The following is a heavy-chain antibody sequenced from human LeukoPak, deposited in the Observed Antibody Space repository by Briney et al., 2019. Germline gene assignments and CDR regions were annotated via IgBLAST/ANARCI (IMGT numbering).Heavy chain of an antibody. J-gene: IGHJ4*02. Sequence: GESLKISCKGSGYSFTSYWIGWVRQMPGKGLEWMGIIYPGDSDTRYSPSFQGQVTISADKSISTAYLQWSSLKASDTAMYYCARRSYCGGDCYSFDYWGQGTLVTVSS. D-gene: IGHD2-21*02. CDR3: ARRSYCGGDCYSFDY. CDR2: IYPGDSDT. V-gene: IGHV5-51*01. CDR1: GYSFTSYW.